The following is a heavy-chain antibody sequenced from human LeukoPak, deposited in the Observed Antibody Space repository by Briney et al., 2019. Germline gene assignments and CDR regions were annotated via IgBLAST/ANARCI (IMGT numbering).Heavy chain of an antibody. CDR1: GYTFTGYN. J-gene: IGHJ3*01. CDR3: ARDMSTRVTPISYAFDV. Sequence: ASVKVSRKASGYTFTGYNMHWVRQAPGQGLEWLGIINPNGDRTNYARTFQGRVTMTRDTSTTTVYMELSSLRSEDTAVYYCARDMSTRVTPISYAFDVWGQGTMVTVSS. D-gene: IGHD4-23*01. V-gene: IGHV1-46*01. CDR2: INPNGDRT.